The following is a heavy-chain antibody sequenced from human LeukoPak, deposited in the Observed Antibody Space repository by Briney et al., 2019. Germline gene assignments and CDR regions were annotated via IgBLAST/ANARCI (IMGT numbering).Heavy chain of an antibody. D-gene: IGHD6-13*01. CDR3: AREVKTASGTWWFDA. V-gene: IGHV3-48*03. Sequence: GGSLRLSCAAPGFTFSSHEMNWVRQAPGKGLEWAAYMSGSGTAIYYADSVRGRFTISRDNAKDSLYLQMHSLRAEDTAVYYCAREVKTASGTWWFDAWGQGTLVTVSS. J-gene: IGHJ5*02. CDR1: GFTFSSHE. CDR2: MSGSGTAI.